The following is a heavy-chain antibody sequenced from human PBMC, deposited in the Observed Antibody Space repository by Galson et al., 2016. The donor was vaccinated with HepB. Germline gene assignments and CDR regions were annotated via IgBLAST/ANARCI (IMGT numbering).Heavy chain of an antibody. J-gene: IGHJ6*02. CDR3: ARDPSVGFSDGMDV. V-gene: IGHV1-18*01. CDR1: GYTFTNSK. CDR2: INGYNGKT. D-gene: IGHD2-15*01. Sequence: SVKVSCKASGYTFTNSKITWVRQAPGQGLAWLAWINGYNGKTHYAQNLQGRVTMTTDTSTSTTYMELRSLRSDDTAVYYCARDPSVGFSDGMDVWGQGTTVTVSS.